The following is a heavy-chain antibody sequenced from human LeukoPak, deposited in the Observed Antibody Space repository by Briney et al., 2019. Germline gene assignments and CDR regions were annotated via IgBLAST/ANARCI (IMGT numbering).Heavy chain of an antibody. CDR2: IYSGGST. J-gene: IGHJ3*02. CDR1: GFTVSSNY. CDR3: AKDYCSSTSCYWPGNAFDI. Sequence: GGSLRLSCAASGFTVSSNYMSWVRQAPGKGLEWVSVIYSGGSTYYADSVKGRFTISRDNSKNTLYLQMNSLRAEDTAVYYCAKDYCSSTSCYWPGNAFDIWGQGTMVTVSS. D-gene: IGHD2-2*01. V-gene: IGHV3-53*01.